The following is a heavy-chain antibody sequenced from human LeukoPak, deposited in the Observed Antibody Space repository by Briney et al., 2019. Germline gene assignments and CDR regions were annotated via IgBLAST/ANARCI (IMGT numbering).Heavy chain of an antibody. CDR2: ISDSGSDM. CDR3: ARSYRATAGIVDV. D-gene: IGHD6-13*01. CDR1: DFTLSDYY. Sequence: GGSLRLSCAASDFTLSDYYMTWTRQAPGKGLEWLSYISDSGSDMYSADSVKGRFTISRDNAKNSLYLQMNSLRAEDTAVYYCARSYRATAGIVDVWGQGTTVTVSS. V-gene: IGHV3-11*01. J-gene: IGHJ6*02.